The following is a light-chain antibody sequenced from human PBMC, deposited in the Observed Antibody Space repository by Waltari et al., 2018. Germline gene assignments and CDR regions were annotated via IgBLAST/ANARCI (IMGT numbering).Light chain of an antibody. CDR1: SSDVGGYNY. CDR2: DVS. CDR3: CSYAGSYTTYVV. J-gene: IGLJ2*01. Sequence: QSALTQPRSVSGSPGQSVTISCTGTSSDVGGYNYVSWYQQHPGKAPKLMIYDVSKRRSSFPDRFSGSKSGNTASLTISGLQAEDEADYYCCSYAGSYTTYVVFGRGTKLTVL. V-gene: IGLV2-11*01.